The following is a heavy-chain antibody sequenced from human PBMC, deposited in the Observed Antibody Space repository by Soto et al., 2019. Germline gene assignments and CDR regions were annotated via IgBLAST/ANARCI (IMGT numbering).Heavy chain of an antibody. CDR3: ARGRARGYSGYDPSY. Sequence: GASVKVSCKASGGTFSSYAISWVRQAPGQGLEWMGGIIPIFGTANYAQKFQGRVTITADESTSTAYMELSSLRSEDTAVYYCARGRARGYSGYDPSYWGQGTLVTVSS. J-gene: IGHJ4*02. CDR1: GGTFSSYA. CDR2: IIPIFGTA. D-gene: IGHD5-12*01. V-gene: IGHV1-69*13.